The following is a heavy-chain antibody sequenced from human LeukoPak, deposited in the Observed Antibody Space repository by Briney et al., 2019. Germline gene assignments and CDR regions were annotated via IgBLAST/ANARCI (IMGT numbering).Heavy chain of an antibody. CDR2: ISGSGGRT. J-gene: IGHJ4*02. Sequence: PGGSLRLSCAASGFTFSSYAMSWVRQAPGKGLEWVSAISGSGGRTYYADSVKGRFTISRDNSKNTLHLQMNSLRAEDTAVYYCAKDQNVDTAMVTGFDYWGQGTLVTVSS. V-gene: IGHV3-23*01. CDR3: AKDQNVDTAMVTGFDY. CDR1: GFTFSSYA. D-gene: IGHD5-18*01.